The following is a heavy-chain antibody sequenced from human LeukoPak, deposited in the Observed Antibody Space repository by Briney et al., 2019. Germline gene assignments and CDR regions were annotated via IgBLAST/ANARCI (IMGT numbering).Heavy chain of an antibody. CDR1: GGTFSSYA. Sequence: SVKVSCKASGGTFSSYAISWVRQAPGQGLEWMGGIIPIFGTANYAQKFQGRVTITADESTSTAYMEPSSLRSGDTAVYYCAREAQPPYYYDSSGYYSFDYWGQGTLVTVSS. V-gene: IGHV1-69*13. D-gene: IGHD3-22*01. CDR3: AREAQPPYYYDSSGYYSFDY. J-gene: IGHJ4*02. CDR2: IIPIFGTA.